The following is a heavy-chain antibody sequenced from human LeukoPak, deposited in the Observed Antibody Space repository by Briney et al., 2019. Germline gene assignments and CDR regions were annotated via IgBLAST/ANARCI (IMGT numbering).Heavy chain of an antibody. CDR3: AKGGREMTSWYKFDY. D-gene: IGHD6-13*01. CDR1: GFTFSGYA. CDR2: ISGGGIST. Sequence: GGSLRLSCGASGFTFSGYAMSWVRQAPGQGLGWGSGISGGGISTYYADSVKGRFSISRDNSKTTSYLEMNRLRAEDTAVFYCAKGGREMTSWYKFDYWGQGTLVTVFS. J-gene: IGHJ4*02. V-gene: IGHV3-23*01.